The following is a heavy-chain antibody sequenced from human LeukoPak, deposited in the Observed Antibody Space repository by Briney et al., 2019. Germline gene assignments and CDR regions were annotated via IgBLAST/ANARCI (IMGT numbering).Heavy chain of an antibody. Sequence: GGSLRLSCAASGFTFSTYFMSWVRQAPGAGLEWVSSISGSGGSTYYADSVKGRFTISRDNSKKTVYLVMNSLRAEDTAVYYCAKPYYYDSTGYLFDYWGQGTLVTVSS. D-gene: IGHD3-22*01. V-gene: IGHV3-23*01. CDR2: ISGSGGST. J-gene: IGHJ4*02. CDR3: AKPYYYDSTGYLFDY. CDR1: GFTFSTYF.